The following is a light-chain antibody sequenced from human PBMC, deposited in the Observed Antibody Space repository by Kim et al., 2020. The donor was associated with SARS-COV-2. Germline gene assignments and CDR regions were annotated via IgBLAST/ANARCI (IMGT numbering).Light chain of an antibody. V-gene: IGKV3-11*01. J-gene: IGKJ4*01. CDR3: QQRDSWTPALP. Sequence: PGESATLSCRDSHNVVISLAWYQQTPGQAPRLLIYDAAMRAAGIPDRFSGSGSGTDFNLTIGSLAPEDFAIYYCQQRDSWTPALPFGGGTKV. CDR1: HNVVIS. CDR2: DAA.